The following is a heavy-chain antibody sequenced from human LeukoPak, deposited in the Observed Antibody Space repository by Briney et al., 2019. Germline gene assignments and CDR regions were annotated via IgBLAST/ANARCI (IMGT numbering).Heavy chain of an antibody. J-gene: IGHJ4*02. Sequence: GGSLRLSCAASEFTFSSYGMHWVRQAPGKGLEWVAFIWYDGNNKYYADSVKGRFTISRDSSKNTLYLQMNSLGAEDTAVYYCAKDPLQYGSGSYYFDDWGQGTLVTVSS. V-gene: IGHV3-30*02. CDR2: IWYDGNNK. CDR1: EFTFSSYG. D-gene: IGHD3-10*01. CDR3: AKDPLQYGSGSYYFDD.